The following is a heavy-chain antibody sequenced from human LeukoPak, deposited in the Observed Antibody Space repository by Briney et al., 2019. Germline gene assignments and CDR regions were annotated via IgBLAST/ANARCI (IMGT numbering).Heavy chain of an antibody. CDR1: GFTFTSSA. CDR3: AADSRRNYYGSGSYYIPYYYGMDV. J-gene: IGHJ6*04. Sequence: GASVKVSCKASGFTFTSSAAQWVRQARGQRLEWIGWIVVGSGNTNYAQKFQERVTITRDMSTSTAYMELSSLRSEDTAVYYCAADSRRNYYGSGSYYIPYYYGMDVWGKGTTVTVSS. V-gene: IGHV1-58*01. CDR2: IVVGSGNT. D-gene: IGHD3-10*01.